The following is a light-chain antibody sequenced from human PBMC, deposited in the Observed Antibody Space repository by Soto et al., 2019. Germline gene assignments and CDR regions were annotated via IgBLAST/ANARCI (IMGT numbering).Light chain of an antibody. CDR2: GTT. CDR1: GSNIGAGYD. Sequence: QSVLTQPPSVSGAPGQRVTITCSGSGSNIGAGYDVHWYQHVPGMPPRLLIFGTTNRPSIVPDRFSGSKSGTSASLAITGIQAEDEADYYCQSYDTRLTAWIFGGGTNVTVL. J-gene: IGLJ2*01. V-gene: IGLV1-40*01. CDR3: QSYDTRLTAWI.